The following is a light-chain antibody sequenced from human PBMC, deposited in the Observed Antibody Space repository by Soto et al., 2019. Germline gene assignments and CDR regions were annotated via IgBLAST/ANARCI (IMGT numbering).Light chain of an antibody. CDR3: SSYTVSSTHYV. CDR1: SSDVGAYNY. CDR2: DVN. V-gene: IGLV2-14*01. Sequence: QSVLTQPASVSGSPGQSITISCTGISSDVGAYNYVSWYQQRPGKAPKVMIYDVNNRPSGISNRFSASKSGNTVSLTISGLQAEDEADYYCSSYTVSSTHYVFGTGTKLTVL. J-gene: IGLJ1*01.